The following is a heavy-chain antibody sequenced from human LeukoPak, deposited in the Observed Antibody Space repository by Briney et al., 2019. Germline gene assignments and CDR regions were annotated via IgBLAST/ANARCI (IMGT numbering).Heavy chain of an antibody. CDR1: GDSISSYNYF. V-gene: IGHV4-39*07. Sequence: PSETLSLTCTVSGDSISSYNYFWGWIRQPPGKGLEWVGSIYYRGNTYYNPSLKSRVTLSADTSKNQFSLKVTSVTAADTAVYYCAREIPVAYAVSLDHWGQGALVTVSS. D-gene: IGHD6-19*01. CDR2: IYYRGNT. J-gene: IGHJ4*02. CDR3: AREIPVAYAVSLDH.